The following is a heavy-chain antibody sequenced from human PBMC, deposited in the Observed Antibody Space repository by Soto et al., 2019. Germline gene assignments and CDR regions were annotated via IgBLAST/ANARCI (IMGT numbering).Heavy chain of an antibody. CDR3: AKVRSSTSCYAFDY. CDR1: GFTFRNYA. V-gene: IGHV3-23*01. J-gene: IGHJ4*02. CDR2: ISGSGGTT. D-gene: IGHD2-2*01. Sequence: EVQLLESGGGLVQPGGSLRLSCAASGFTFRNYAMSWARQAPGKGLEWVSAISGSGGTTHYADSVKGRFTISRDNSKNPLYLQMNSLRVEDTAVYYCAKVRSSTSCYAFDYWGQGSLVTVSS.